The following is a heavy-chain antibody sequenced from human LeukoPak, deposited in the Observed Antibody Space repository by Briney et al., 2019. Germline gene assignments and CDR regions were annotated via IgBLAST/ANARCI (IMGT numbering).Heavy chain of an antibody. V-gene: IGHV1-69*05. CDR2: IIPIFGTA. CDR3: ARPPTSSRGGRYYYMDV. D-gene: IGHD2-15*01. CDR1: GGTFSSYA. Sequence: SVKVSCKASGGTFSSYAISWVRQAPGQGLEWMGRIIPIFGTANYAQKFQGRVTITTDESTSTAYMELSSLRSEDTAVYYCARPPTSSRGGRYYYMDVWGKGTTVTVSS. J-gene: IGHJ6*03.